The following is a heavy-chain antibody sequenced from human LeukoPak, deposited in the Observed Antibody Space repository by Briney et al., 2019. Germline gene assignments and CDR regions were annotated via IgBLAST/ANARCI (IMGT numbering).Heavy chain of an antibody. D-gene: IGHD3-22*01. CDR2: IWYDGSNK. CDR3: ASTPRDYYDSSGDY. CDR1: GFTFSSYG. V-gene: IGHV3-33*03. J-gene: IGHJ4*02. Sequence: GGSLRLSCAASGFTFSSYGMHWVRQAPGKGLEWVAVIWYDGSNKHYADSVKGRFTISRDNAKNSLYLQMNSLRAEDTAVYYCASTPRDYYDSSGDYWGQGTLVTVSS.